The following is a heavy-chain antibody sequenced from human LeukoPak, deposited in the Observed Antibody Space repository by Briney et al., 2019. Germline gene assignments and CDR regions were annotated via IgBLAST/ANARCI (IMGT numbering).Heavy chain of an antibody. D-gene: IGHD3-22*01. CDR3: ARDRYDSSGYYGY. Sequence: GGSLRLSCAASGFTFSDYYMSWIRQAPGKGLEWVSYISSSGSVIYYADSVRGRFTISRDNAKNSLYLQMNSLRAEDTAVYYCARDRYDSSGYYGYWGQGTLVTVSS. J-gene: IGHJ4*02. V-gene: IGHV3-11*01. CDR1: GFTFSDYY. CDR2: ISSSGSVI.